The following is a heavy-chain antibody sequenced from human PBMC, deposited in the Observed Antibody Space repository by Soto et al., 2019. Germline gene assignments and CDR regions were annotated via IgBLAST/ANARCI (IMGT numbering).Heavy chain of an antibody. D-gene: IGHD3-22*01. Sequence: VASVKVSCKASGYTFTSYGISWVRQAPGQGLEWMGWISAYNGNTNYAQKLQGRVTMTTDTSTSTAYMELRSLRSDDTAVYYCAGVKGNYYYDSTSHYGMDVWGQGTTVTVSS. CDR3: AGVKGNYYYDSTSHYGMDV. CDR1: GYTFTSYG. V-gene: IGHV1-18*01. CDR2: ISAYNGNT. J-gene: IGHJ6*02.